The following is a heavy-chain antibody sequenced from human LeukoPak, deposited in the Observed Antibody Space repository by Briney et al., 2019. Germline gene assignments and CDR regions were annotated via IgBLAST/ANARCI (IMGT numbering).Heavy chain of an antibody. J-gene: IGHJ6*03. D-gene: IGHD3-22*01. CDR1: GFTFDDYA. CDR2: ISWNSGSI. CDR3: AKDCYYYDSSGLMDV. V-gene: IGHV3-9*01. Sequence: GGSLRLSCAASGFTFDDYAMHWVRQAPGKGLEWVSGISWNSGSIGYADSVKGRFTISRDNAKNSLYLQMNSLRAEDTALYYCAKDCYYYDSSGLMDVWGKGTTVTVSS.